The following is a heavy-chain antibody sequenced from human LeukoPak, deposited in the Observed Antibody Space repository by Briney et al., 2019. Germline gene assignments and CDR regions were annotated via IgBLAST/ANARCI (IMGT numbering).Heavy chain of an antibody. CDR3: AREESSTSGALFDY. V-gene: IGHV3-30*02. J-gene: IGHJ4*02. D-gene: IGHD3-10*01. CDR1: GFTFSSYG. CDR2: IRYDGSNK. Sequence: GGSLRLSCAASGFTFSSYGMHWVRQAPGKGLEWVAFIRYDGSNKYYADSVKGRFTISRDNSKNTLYLQMNSLRAEDTAVYYCAREESSTSGALFDYWGQGTLVTVSS.